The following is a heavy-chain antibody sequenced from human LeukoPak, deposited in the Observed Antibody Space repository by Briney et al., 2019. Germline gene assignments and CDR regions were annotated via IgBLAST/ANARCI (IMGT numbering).Heavy chain of an antibody. V-gene: IGHV3-23*01. J-gene: IGHJ5*02. D-gene: IGHD3-3*01. CDR3: AKWGAAYDFWSGYLPNWFDP. Sequence: GGSLSLSCAASGFTISSYAMSWVRQGQGQGLGWVSAVSGSGGSTYYADPVKGRFTISRDNSKNKLYLQKNSLRAEDTAVYYCAKWGAAYDFWSGYLPNWFDPWGQGTLVTVSS. CDR1: GFTISSYA. CDR2: VSGSGGST.